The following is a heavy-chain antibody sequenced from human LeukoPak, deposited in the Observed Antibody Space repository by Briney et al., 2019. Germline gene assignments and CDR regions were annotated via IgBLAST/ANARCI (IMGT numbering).Heavy chain of an antibody. V-gene: IGHV3-23*01. CDR2: FSCSGGST. J-gene: IGHJ5*02. CDR1: GFTFSSYA. D-gene: IGHD3-16*02. CDR3: AKGLSARVYNWFDP. Sequence: PGGSLRLSCAASGFTFSSYAMSWVRQAPGKGLEWVSAFSCSGGSTYYADSVKGRFTISRDNSKNTLYLQMNSLRAEDTAVYYCAKGLSARVYNWFDPWGQGTLVTVSS.